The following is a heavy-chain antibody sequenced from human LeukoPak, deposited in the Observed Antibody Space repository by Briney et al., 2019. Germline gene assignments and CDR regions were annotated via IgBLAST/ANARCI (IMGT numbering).Heavy chain of an antibody. J-gene: IGHJ3*02. Sequence: SETLSLTCTGSGGSISSYYWSWIRQPAGKGLEWIGRIYTSGSTNYNPSLKSRVTISVDTSKNQFSLKLSSVTAADTAVYSCARDRRDIVVVPAAIRDAFDIWGQGTMVTVSS. D-gene: IGHD2-2*02. V-gene: IGHV4-4*07. CDR2: IYTSGST. CDR1: GGSISSYY. CDR3: ARDRRDIVVVPAAIRDAFDI.